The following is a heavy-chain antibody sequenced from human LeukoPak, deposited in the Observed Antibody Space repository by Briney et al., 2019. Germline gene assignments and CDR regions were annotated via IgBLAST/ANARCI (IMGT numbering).Heavy chain of an antibody. CDR2: ISYDGSSK. Sequence: PGRSLRLSCAASGFTFSTYGMHWVRQAPGKGLEWVAVISYDGSSKYYADSVKGRFTISRDNSKNTLYLQTNSLRAEDTAVYYCARGRGCSGAICYRGLDVWGQGTTVTVSS. V-gene: IGHV3-30*03. D-gene: IGHD2-15*01. CDR1: GFTFSTYG. J-gene: IGHJ6*02. CDR3: ARGRGCSGAICYRGLDV.